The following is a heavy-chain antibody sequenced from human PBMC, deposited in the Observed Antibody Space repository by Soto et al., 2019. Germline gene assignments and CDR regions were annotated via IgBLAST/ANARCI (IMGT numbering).Heavy chain of an antibody. CDR3: ASSSIAARHFDY. D-gene: IGHD6-6*01. CDR2: IYYSGST. Sequence: SEPLSLTCTVSGGSISSGDYYWSWIRQPPGKGLEWIGYIYYSGSTYYNPSLKSRVTISVDTSKNQFSLKLSSVTAADTAVYYCASSSIAARHFDYWGQGTLVTVSS. J-gene: IGHJ4*02. CDR1: GGSISSGDYY. V-gene: IGHV4-30-4*01.